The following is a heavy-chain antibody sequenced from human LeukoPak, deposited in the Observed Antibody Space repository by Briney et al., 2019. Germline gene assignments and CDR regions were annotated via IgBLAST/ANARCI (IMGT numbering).Heavy chain of an antibody. V-gene: IGHV3-30*18. D-gene: IGHD2-8*01. J-gene: IGHJ3*01. CDR2: ISYDGSNK. CDR3: AKDGYCTDGCRYENFFDF. CDR1: GYAFNRLD. Sequence: GGSQTLLCTPSGYAFNRLDMQWARQAPGKGLEWVALISYDGSNKYYADSVKGQFTISRDNSKNTLSLQKNSLRAEDTAVYYYAKDGYCTDGCRYENFFDFWGQGTMVTVSS.